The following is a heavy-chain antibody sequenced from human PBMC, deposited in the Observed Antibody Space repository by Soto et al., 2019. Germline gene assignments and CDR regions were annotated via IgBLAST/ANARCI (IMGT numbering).Heavy chain of an antibody. CDR2: ISSSAVYI. J-gene: IGHJ4*02. Sequence: EVQLVESGGGPVRPGGSLKLSCAASGFNFITYSLSWVRQALGKGLECVASISSSAVYIDYADSVKGRFTISRDNANNSLYLQMNSLRAEDTATYYCVRDGLDYYDTERLYFDNWGQGTLVTVSS. V-gene: IGHV3-21*01. CDR3: VRDGLDYYDTERLYFDN. CDR1: GFNFITYS. D-gene: IGHD3-22*01.